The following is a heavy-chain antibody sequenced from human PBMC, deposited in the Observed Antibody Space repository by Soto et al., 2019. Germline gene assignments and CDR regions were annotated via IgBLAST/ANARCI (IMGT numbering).Heavy chain of an antibody. J-gene: IGHJ5*02. D-gene: IGHD3-10*01. V-gene: IGHV5-51*01. CDR3: ARLTMVRGVIINGGWFDP. Sequence: GESLKISCKGSGYSFTSYWIGWVRQMPGKGLEWMGVIYPGDSDTRYSPSFQGQVTISADKSISTAYLQWSSLKASDTAMYYCARLTMVRGVIINGGWFDPWGQGTLVTVSS. CDR2: IYPGDSDT. CDR1: GYSFTSYW.